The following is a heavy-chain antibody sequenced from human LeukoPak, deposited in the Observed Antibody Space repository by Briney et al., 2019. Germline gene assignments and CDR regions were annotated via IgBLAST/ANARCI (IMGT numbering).Heavy chain of an antibody. D-gene: IGHD3-10*01. V-gene: IGHV3-23*01. CDR2: ISGSGGST. J-gene: IGHJ4*02. CDR3: AKDPNGSGSYSPYYFDY. Sequence: GGSLRLSCAASGFTFSSDAMSWVRQAPGKGLEWVSAISGSGGSTYYADSVKGRFTISRDNSKNTLYLQMNSLRAEDTAVYYCAKDPNGSGSYSPYYFDYWGQGTLVTVSS. CDR1: GFTFSSDA.